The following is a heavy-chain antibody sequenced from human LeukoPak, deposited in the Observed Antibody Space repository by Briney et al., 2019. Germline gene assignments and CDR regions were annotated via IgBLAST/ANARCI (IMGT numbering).Heavy chain of an antibody. CDR3: ATVRGGY. Sequence: GGSLRLSCAASAFTFSSYAMSWVRQAPGKGLEWVSGTSTSGGSTYYADSVKGRFTISRDNSKNTLSLQMTSLRAEDTAVYYCATVRGGYWGQGTLVTVSS. V-gene: IGHV3-23*01. J-gene: IGHJ4*02. D-gene: IGHD2-15*01. CDR2: TSTSGGST. CDR1: AFTFSSYA.